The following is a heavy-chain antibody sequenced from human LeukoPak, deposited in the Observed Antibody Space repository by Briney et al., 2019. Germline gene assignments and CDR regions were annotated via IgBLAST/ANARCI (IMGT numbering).Heavy chain of an antibody. CDR3: ARDQKGSGWYVYYYFDY. V-gene: IGHV3-21*01. J-gene: IGHJ4*02. CDR1: GFTFSDYS. CDR2: ISDSSGHI. Sequence: PGGSLRLSCAASGFTFSDYSMNWVRQAPGKGLEWVSSISDSSGHIYYADSVRGRFTISRDNAKNSLYLQMNSLRAEDTAVYYCARDQKGSGWYVYYYFDYWGQGDLVTVSS. D-gene: IGHD6-19*01.